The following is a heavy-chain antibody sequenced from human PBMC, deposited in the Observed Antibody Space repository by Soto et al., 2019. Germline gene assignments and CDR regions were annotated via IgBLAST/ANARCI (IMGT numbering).Heavy chain of an antibody. V-gene: IGHV3-33*01. J-gene: IGHJ4*02. Sequence: QVQLVESGGGVVQPGRSLRLSCAASGFTFSSYGMHWVRQAPGKGLEWVAVIWYDGSNKYYADSEKGRFTIPRDNSKNTLYLQINSRRAEDTAVYYCARDWVWGRLGELSLEIDYRGQGTLVTVSS. CDR3: ARDWVWGRLGELSLEIDY. CDR2: IWYDGSNK. D-gene: IGHD3-16*02. CDR1: GFTFSSYG.